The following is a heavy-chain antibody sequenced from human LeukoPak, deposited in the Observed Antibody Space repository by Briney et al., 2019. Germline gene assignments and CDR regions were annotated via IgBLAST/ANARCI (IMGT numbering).Heavy chain of an antibody. CDR1: GGSISSYY. V-gene: IGHV4-59*01. D-gene: IGHD2-15*01. J-gene: IGHJ6*03. Sequence: SETLTLTCTVSGGSISSYYWSWIRQPPGKGLEWIGYIYYSGSTNYNPSLKSRVTISVDTSKNQFSLKLSSVTAADTAVYYCARSVEGYCSGGSCYSYSYYMDVWGKGTTVTVSS. CDR3: ARSVEGYCSGGSCYSYSYYMDV. CDR2: IYYSGST.